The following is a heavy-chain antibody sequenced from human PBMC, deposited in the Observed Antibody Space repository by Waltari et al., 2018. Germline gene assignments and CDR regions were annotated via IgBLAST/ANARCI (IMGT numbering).Heavy chain of an antibody. V-gene: IGHV5-51*01. CDR3: ARQDYYYMDV. Sequence: EVQLVQSGAEVKKPGESLKISCEGSGYSLTTYWIGWGRQMPGKGLEWMGIIYPSNSDTRYSPSFQGQVTISADKSISTAYLQWSSLKASDTAMYYCARQDYYYMDVWGKGTTVTVSS. J-gene: IGHJ6*03. CDR2: IYPSNSDT. CDR1: GYSLTTYW.